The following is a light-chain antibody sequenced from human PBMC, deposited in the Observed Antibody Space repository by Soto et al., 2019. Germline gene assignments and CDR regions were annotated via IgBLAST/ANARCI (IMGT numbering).Light chain of an antibody. CDR3: QQYNNWPWT. J-gene: IGKJ1*01. CDR2: GAS. CDR1: QSVSSN. Sequence: EIVMTQSPATLSVSPGERGTLSCRASQSVSSNLAWYQQKPGQAPSLLIYGASTRSTGIPARFSGSRSGTEFTLTLSSLESEDFAVYYCQQYNNWPWTFGQGTKVEIK. V-gene: IGKV3-15*01.